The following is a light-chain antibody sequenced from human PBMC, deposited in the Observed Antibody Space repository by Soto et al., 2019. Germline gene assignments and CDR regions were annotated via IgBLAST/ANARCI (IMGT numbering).Light chain of an antibody. V-gene: IGKV3-15*01. J-gene: IGKJ2*01. Sequence: EIVMTQSPATLSVSPGERATLSCRASQSVSTNLAWYQQKPGQAPRLLIYGASTRATGFPARFSGSGSGTDFTLTISSLQSEDFAVYYCQQYKNWPPFTFGQGTRVEIK. CDR1: QSVSTN. CDR2: GAS. CDR3: QQYKNWPPFT.